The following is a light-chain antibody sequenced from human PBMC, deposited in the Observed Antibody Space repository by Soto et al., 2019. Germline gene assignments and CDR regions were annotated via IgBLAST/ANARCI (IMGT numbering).Light chain of an antibody. CDR1: QGIRSE. CDR2: AAS. J-gene: IGKJ1*01. CDR3: QQSYSTPRT. Sequence: DIQITQSPSSLSASVGDRVTITCRASQGIRSELGWYQQKPGKAPKLLIYAASSFQSGAPSRFSGSGSGTDFTLTISSLQPEDFATYYCQQSYSTPRTFGQGTKVDIK. V-gene: IGKV1-39*01.